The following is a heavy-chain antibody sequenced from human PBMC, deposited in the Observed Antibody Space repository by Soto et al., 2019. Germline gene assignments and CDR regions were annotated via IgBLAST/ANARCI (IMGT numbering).Heavy chain of an antibody. V-gene: IGHV3-23*01. J-gene: IGHJ6*03. CDR2: ISGSGGST. CDR1: GFTFSSYA. CDR3: AKGGEGSSWYDGYYYMDV. D-gene: IGHD6-13*01. Sequence: EVQLLESGGGLVQPGGSLRLSCAASGFTFSSYAMSWVRQAPGKGLEWVSAISGSGGSTYYADSVKGRFTISRDNSKNTLYLQRNSLRAEDTAVYYCAKGGEGSSWYDGYYYMDVWGKGTTVTVSS.